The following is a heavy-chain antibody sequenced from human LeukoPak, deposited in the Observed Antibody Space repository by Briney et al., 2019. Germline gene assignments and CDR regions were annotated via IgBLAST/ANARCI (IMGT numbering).Heavy chain of an antibody. Sequence: ASVKVSCKAYGYTFTNYDINWVRQAPGQGLEWMGWMNPNSGSTGFAQKFQGRVTMTRNTTINTAYMELRSLRSDDTAVYYCARDPGANWFDPWGQGTLVTVSS. D-gene: IGHD3-10*01. J-gene: IGHJ5*02. V-gene: IGHV1-8*01. CDR3: ARDPGANWFDP. CDR2: MNPNSGST. CDR1: GYTFTNYD.